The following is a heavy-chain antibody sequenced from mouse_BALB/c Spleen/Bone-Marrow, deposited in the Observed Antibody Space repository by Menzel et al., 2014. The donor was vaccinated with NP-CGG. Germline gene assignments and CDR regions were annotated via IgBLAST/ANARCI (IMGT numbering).Heavy chain of an antibody. Sequence: VQLQQPGAELVKPGASVKSSCTASGFNIKDTYMHWVKQRPEQGLEWIGKIDPANGNTKYDPKFQGKATITADTSSNTAYLQLSSLTSEDTAVYYCARFPFPYWGQGTLVTVSA. CDR2: IDPANGNT. J-gene: IGHJ3*01. CDR1: GFNIKDTY. CDR3: ARFPFPY. V-gene: IGHV14-3*02.